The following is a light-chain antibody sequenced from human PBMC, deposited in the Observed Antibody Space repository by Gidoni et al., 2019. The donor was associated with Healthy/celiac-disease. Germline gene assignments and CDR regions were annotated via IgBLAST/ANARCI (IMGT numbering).Light chain of an antibody. Sequence: PGERVTLSCRASQSVSSSYLTWYQQKPGQAPRLLIYGASTRATGIPARFSGSGSGTDFTLTISSLQPEDFAVYYCQQDYNLPYTFXQXTKLEIK. CDR1: QSVSSSY. CDR2: GAS. CDR3: QQDYNLPYT. V-gene: IGKV3D-7*01. J-gene: IGKJ2*01.